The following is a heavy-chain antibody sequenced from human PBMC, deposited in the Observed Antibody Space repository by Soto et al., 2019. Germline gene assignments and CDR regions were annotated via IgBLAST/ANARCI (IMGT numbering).Heavy chain of an antibody. CDR3: ARQGITIFGVVRWFDP. V-gene: IGHV4-39*01. D-gene: IGHD3-3*01. Sequence: QLQLQESGPGLVKPSETLSLTCTVSGGSISSSSYYWGWIRQPPGKGLEWIGSIYYSGSTYYNPSLKSRVTISVDTSKNQFSLQLSSVTAADTAVYYCARQGITIFGVVRWFDPWGQGTLVTVSS. CDR2: IYYSGST. J-gene: IGHJ5*02. CDR1: GGSISSSSYY.